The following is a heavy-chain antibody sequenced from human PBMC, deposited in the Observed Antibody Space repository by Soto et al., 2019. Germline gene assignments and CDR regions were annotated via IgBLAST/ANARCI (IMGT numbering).Heavy chain of an antibody. J-gene: IGHJ4*02. V-gene: IGHV4-59*01. CDR2: IYYSGST. CDR3: ARGDRSSTSFFDY. CDR1: GGSISSYY. Sequence: QVQLQESGPGLVKPSETLSLTCTVSGGSISSYYWSWIRQPPGKGLEWIGYIYYSGSTNYNPSLKSRVTISVDTSKNQFSLKLSSVTAADTAVYYCARGDRSSTSFFDYWGQGPLVTVSS. D-gene: IGHD2-2*01.